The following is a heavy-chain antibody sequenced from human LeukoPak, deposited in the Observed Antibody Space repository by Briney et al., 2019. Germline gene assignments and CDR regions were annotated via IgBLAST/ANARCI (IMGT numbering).Heavy chain of an antibody. D-gene: IGHD6-13*01. V-gene: IGHV1-2*02. CDR3: ARDSGIAANFDY. CDR2: INPNSGGT. J-gene: IGHJ4*02. CDR1: GYTFTGYY. Sequence: GASVKVSCKASGYTFTGYYMHWVRQARGQGLEWMGWINPNSGGTNYAQKFQGRVTMTRDTSISTAYMELSRLRSDDTAVYYCARDSGIAANFDYWGQGTLVTVSS.